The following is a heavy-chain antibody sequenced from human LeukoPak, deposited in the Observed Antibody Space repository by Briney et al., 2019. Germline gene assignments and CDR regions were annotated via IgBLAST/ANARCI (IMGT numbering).Heavy chain of an antibody. D-gene: IGHD6-19*01. CDR2: IYWDDDK. CDR1: GFSVSTSGVG. Sequence: SGPTLVNPTQTLTLTCTFSGFSVSTSGVGVGWIRQPPGKALEWLALIYWDDDKRYSPSLKSRHTITKDTSKNQVVLTMTNMDPVDTATYYCAHRHSSGWEFDYWGQGTLVTVSS. J-gene: IGHJ4*02. V-gene: IGHV2-5*02. CDR3: AHRHSSGWEFDY.